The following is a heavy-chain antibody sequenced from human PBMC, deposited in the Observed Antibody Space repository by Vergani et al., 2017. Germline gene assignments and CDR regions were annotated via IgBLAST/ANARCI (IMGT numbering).Heavy chain of an antibody. CDR3: ARDPRSTVTKYYFDY. Sequence: QVQLQESGPGLVKPSQTLSLTCTVSGGPISSGSYYWSWIRQPAGKGLEWIGRIYTSGSTNYNPALKSRVTISVDTSKNQFSLTLSSVPAADTAVYYCARDPRSTVTKYYFDYWGQGTLVTVSS. V-gene: IGHV4-61*02. D-gene: IGHD4-17*01. J-gene: IGHJ4*02. CDR2: IYTSGST. CDR1: GGPISSGSYY.